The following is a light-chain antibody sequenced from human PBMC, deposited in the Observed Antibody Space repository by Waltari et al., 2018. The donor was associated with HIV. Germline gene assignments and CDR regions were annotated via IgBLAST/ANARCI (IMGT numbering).Light chain of an antibody. Sequence: QSVLTQPPSVSGTPGQTVTISCSGSTPTIETAPPYRYQQLPGTAPKLIIYRNYKRPSGFSDRFSCSKSGASASLVISELRSEDEAHYYCVSYDSRLDERLFGGGTKLTVL. CDR3: VSYDSRLDERL. CDR1: TPTIETAP. V-gene: IGLV1-47*01. J-gene: IGLJ3*02. CDR2: RNY.